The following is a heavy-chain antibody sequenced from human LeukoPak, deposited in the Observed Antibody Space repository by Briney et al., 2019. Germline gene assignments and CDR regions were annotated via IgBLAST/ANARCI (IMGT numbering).Heavy chain of an antibody. V-gene: IGHV3-48*03. Sequence: GGSLRLSCAASGFTFSSYEMNWVRQAPGKGLEWVSYISSSGSTMYYADSVKGRFTISRDNAKNSLYLQMNSLRAEDTAVYYCAKAGSGYYFPFDYWGQGTLVPVSS. D-gene: IGHD3-22*01. CDR2: ISSSGSTM. CDR1: GFTFSSYE. CDR3: AKAGSGYYFPFDY. J-gene: IGHJ4*02.